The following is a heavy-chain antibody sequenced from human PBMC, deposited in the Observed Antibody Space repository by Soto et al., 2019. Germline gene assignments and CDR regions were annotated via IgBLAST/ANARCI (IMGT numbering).Heavy chain of an antibody. J-gene: IGHJ4*02. CDR1: GGSISSYY. CDR2: ISYIGST. D-gene: IGHD6-13*01. V-gene: IGHV4-59*08. Sequence: PSETLSLTCTVSGGSISSYYWSWIRQSPGKGLEWIGYISYIGSTNYNPSLKSRVTISVDTSTNQFSLKVSSVTAADTAVYYCARYSTYWHSSFDSWGPGTLVTVSS. CDR3: ARYSTYWHSSFDS.